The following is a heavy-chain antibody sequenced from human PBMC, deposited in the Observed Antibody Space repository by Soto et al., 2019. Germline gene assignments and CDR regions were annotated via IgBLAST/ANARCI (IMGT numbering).Heavy chain of an antibody. V-gene: IGHV4-28*01. CDR1: GYSISSSNW. J-gene: IGHJ5*02. D-gene: IGHD3-10*01. Sequence: SETLSLTCAVSGYSISSSNWWGWIRQPPGKGLEWIGYIYYSGTTYYNPSLKSRVTMSVDTSKNQFSLKLTSVTAADTAVYYCARYGSGSSVWFDPWGQGTLVT. CDR2: IYYSGTT. CDR3: ARYGSGSSVWFDP.